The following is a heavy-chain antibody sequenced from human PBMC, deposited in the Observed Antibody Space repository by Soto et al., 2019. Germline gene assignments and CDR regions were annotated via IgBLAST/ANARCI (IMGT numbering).Heavy chain of an antibody. D-gene: IGHD3-10*01. J-gene: IGHJ4*02. CDR1: GFTFSSYS. CDR3: ARDGFNGAYGSGSYYNGPSYFDY. CDR2: ISSSSSYI. Sequence: PGGSLRLSCAASGFTFSSYSMNWVRQAPGKGLEWVSSISSSSSYIYYADSVKGRFTISRDNAKNSLYLQMNSLRAEDTAVYYCARDGFNGAYGSGSYYNGPSYFDYWGQGTLVTVSS. V-gene: IGHV3-21*01.